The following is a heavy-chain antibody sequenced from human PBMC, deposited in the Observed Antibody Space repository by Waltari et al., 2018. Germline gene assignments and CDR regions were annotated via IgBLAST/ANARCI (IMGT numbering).Heavy chain of an antibody. V-gene: IGHV3-23*01. J-gene: IGHJ1*01. D-gene: IGHD3-22*01. Sequence: EVQVLESGGGLVQPGGSRRLPCADLGSVFITYALNWVLQAPGKGLEWVSGINGYGDKTYYADSVKGRFTLSRDNSRNTLSLQMNSLRAEDTAVYYCAKAHFYDTTGYIEHWGQGTLVTVSS. CDR1: GSVFITYA. CDR2: INGYGDKT. CDR3: AKAHFYDTTGYIEH.